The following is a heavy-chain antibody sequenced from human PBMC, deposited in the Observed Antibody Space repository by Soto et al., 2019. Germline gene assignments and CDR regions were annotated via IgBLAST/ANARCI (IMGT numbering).Heavy chain of an antibody. J-gene: IGHJ4*02. V-gene: IGHV3-30-3*01. D-gene: IGHD3-10*01. CDR3: ARDLGGFDY. CDR2: ISYDGSNK. Sequence: QVQLVESGGGVVQPGRSLRLSCAASGFTFSSYAMHWVRQAPGKGLEWVAVISYDGSNKYYADSVKGRFTISRDNSKNTLYVQMNSLRAEDTAVYYCARDLGGFDYWGQGTLVTVCS. CDR1: GFTFSSYA.